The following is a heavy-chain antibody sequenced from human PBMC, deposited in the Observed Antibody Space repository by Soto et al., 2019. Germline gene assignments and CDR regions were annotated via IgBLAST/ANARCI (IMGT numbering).Heavy chain of an antibody. V-gene: IGHV4-59*01. Sequence: SETLSLTCAVSADSITSNHWNWIRQPPGRVLEWIGYIYNSGTTKYNPSLKSRVIISVDTSKNQLSLKLSSVTAADTAVYYCARVSMSTVSWGFDPWGQGNLGTVSS. J-gene: IGHJ5*02. CDR1: ADSITSNH. CDR3: ARVSMSTVSWGFDP. D-gene: IGHD4-4*01. CDR2: IYNSGTT.